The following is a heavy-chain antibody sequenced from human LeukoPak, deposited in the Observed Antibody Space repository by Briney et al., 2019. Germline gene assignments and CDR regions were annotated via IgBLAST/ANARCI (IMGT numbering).Heavy chain of an antibody. V-gene: IGHV3-21*01. Sequence: GGSLRLSCAASGFTFSSYSMNWVRQAPGKGLEWVSSISSSSSYIYYADSVKGRFTISRDNAKNSLYLQMNSLRAEDTAVCYCASHIAVAGMGVDYWGQGTLVTVSS. CDR2: ISSSSSYI. D-gene: IGHD6-19*01. J-gene: IGHJ4*02. CDR3: ASHIAVAGMGVDY. CDR1: GFTFSSYS.